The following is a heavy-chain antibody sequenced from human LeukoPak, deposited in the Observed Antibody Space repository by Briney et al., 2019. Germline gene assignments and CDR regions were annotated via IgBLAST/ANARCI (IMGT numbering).Heavy chain of an antibody. J-gene: IGHJ4*02. Sequence: PSETLSLTCAVYGGSFSGYYWSWIRQPPGKGLEWIGEINHSGSTNYNPSLKSRVTISVDTSKNQFSLKLSSVTAADTAVYYCARARIAAAGRNFDYWGQGTLVTVSS. CDR3: ARARIAAAGRNFDY. CDR1: GGSFSGYY. CDR2: INHSGST. D-gene: IGHD6-13*01. V-gene: IGHV4-34*01.